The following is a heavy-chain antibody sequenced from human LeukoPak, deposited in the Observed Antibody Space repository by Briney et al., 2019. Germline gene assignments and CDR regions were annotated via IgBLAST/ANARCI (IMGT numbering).Heavy chain of an antibody. V-gene: IGHV1-2*02. CDR1: GYTFTGYY. CDR3: AAGWANGDYKKATSFDY. CDR2: INPNSGGT. J-gene: IGHJ4*02. Sequence: ASVKVSCKASGYTFTGYYMHWVRQAPGQGLEWMGWINPNSGGTNYAQKFQGRVTMTRDTSISAAYMELRSLRSDDTAVYYCAAGWANGDYKKATSFDYWGQGTLVTVSS. D-gene: IGHD4-17*01.